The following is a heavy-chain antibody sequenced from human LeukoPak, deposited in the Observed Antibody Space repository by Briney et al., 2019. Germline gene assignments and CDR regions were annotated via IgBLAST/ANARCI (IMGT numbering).Heavy chain of an antibody. CDR1: GFTFSNYA. CDR2: ISDGGSNK. Sequence: GGSLRLSCAASGFTFSNYAVHWVRQAPGKGLEWVALISDGGSNKYYTNSVKGRFTISRDNSKNTLYLQMNSLRAEDTAVYYCATRTSGAFDFWGQGTMVTVSS. J-gene: IGHJ3*01. CDR3: ATRTSGAFDF. V-gene: IGHV3-30-3*01.